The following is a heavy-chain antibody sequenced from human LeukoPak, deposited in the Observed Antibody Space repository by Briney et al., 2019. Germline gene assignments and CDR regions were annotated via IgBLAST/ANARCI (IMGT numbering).Heavy chain of an antibody. CDR2: ISSSGSTI. J-gene: IGHJ4*02. V-gene: IGHV3-48*04. Sequence: GGSLRLSCAASGFSFSHYSMNWVRQAPGKGLEWVSYISSSGSTIYYADSVKGRFTISRDNAKNSLYLQMNSLRAEDTAVYYCARYGSGSYSDYWGQGTLVTVSS. CDR3: ARYGSGSYSDY. D-gene: IGHD3-10*01. CDR1: GFSFSHYS.